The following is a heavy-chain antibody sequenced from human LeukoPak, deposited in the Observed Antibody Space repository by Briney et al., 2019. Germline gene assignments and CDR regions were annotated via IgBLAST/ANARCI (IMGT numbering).Heavy chain of an antibody. D-gene: IGHD1-1*01. Sequence: GGSLRLSCAASGFTFSSYAMHWVRQAPGKGLEWVAVISYDGSNKYYADSVKGRFTISRDNSKNTLYLQMNSLRAEDTAVYYCARERRVGPFDYWGQGTLVTVSS. CDR1: GFTFSSYA. CDR2: ISYDGSNK. CDR3: ARERRVGPFDY. J-gene: IGHJ4*02. V-gene: IGHV3-30-3*01.